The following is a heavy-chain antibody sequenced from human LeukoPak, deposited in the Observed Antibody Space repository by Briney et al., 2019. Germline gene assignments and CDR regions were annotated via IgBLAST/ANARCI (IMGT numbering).Heavy chain of an antibody. CDR1: GGSISSGTYY. CDR3: ARDRDCGSDCYTFDY. CDR2: IYTSGNT. D-gene: IGHD2-21*02. V-gene: IGHV4-61*02. J-gene: IGHJ4*02. Sequence: SETLSLTCTVSGGSISSGTYYWSWIRQPAGTGLEWIGRIYTSGNTNYNPSLKSRVTISVDTSKNQFSLKLSSVIAADTAVYYCARDRDCGSDCYTFDYWGQGTLVTVSS.